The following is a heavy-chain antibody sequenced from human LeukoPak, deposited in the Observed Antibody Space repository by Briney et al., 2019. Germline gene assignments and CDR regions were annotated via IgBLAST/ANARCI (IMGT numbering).Heavy chain of an antibody. V-gene: IGHV1-69*05. D-gene: IGHD5-12*01. J-gene: IGHJ4*02. Sequence: SVKVSCKASGGTFSSYAISWVRQAPGQGLGWMGGIIPIFGTANYAQKFQGRVTITTDESTSTAYMELSSLRSEDTAVYYCARVGYPTINSNFDYWGQGTLVTVSS. CDR1: GGTFSSYA. CDR3: ARVGYPTINSNFDY. CDR2: IIPIFGTA.